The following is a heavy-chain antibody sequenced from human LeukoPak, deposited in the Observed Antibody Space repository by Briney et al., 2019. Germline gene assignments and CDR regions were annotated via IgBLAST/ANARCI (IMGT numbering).Heavy chain of an antibody. CDR2: IDTSGSYI. CDR3: ARGRSITLLRGVAMSDGFDI. V-gene: IGHV3-21*01. J-gene: IGHJ3*02. D-gene: IGHD3-10*01. CDR1: GFTFTSYG. Sequence: GGSLRLSCTASGFTFTSYGMNWVRQAPGKGLEWVSFIDTSGSYIYYGDSLKGRVTISRDNAKNSLYLQVNGLRAEDTPVYYCARGRSITLLRGVAMSDGFDIWGQGAMVTVSS.